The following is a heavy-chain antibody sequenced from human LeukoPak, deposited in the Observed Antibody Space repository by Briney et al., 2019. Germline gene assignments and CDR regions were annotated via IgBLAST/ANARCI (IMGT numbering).Heavy chain of an antibody. J-gene: IGHJ5*02. D-gene: IGHD2-21*02. CDR2: MSPDSGKT. V-gene: IGHV1-8*01. CDR1: GYSFTSYD. Sequence: ASVKVFCKASGYSFTSYDIHWVRQATGLGLEWMGWMSPDSGKTGYAQPFQGRVTMTRSTSISTAYMELRSLTSEDTAVYFCARWGGDYLSGDPWGQGTLVTVSS. CDR3: ARWGGDYLSGDP.